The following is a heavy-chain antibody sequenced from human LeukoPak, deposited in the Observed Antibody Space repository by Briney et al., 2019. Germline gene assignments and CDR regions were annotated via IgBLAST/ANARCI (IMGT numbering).Heavy chain of an antibody. Sequence: SETLSLTCTVSGYSISSGYYWGWIRQPPGKGLEGIGSIYHSGSTYYNPSLKSRVTISVDTSKNQFSLKLSSVTAADTAVYYCARDSSTGEADYWGQGTLVTVSS. V-gene: IGHV4-38-2*02. J-gene: IGHJ4*02. D-gene: IGHD7-27*01. CDR2: IYHSGST. CDR3: ARDSSTGEADY. CDR1: GYSISSGYY.